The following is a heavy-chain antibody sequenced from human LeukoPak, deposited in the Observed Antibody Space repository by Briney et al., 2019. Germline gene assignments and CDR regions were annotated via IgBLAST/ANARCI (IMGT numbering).Heavy chain of an antibody. D-gene: IGHD4-17*01. V-gene: IGHV4-39*01. CDR2: IYYSGST. Sequence: SETLSLTCTVSGGSISSSSYYWGWIRQPPGKGLEWIGSIYYSGSTYYNPSLKSRVTISVDTSKNQFSLKLSSVTAADTAVYYCARQKSDYGDYTPRRWDYYYYYMDVWGKGTTVTVSS. CDR3: ARQKSDYGDYTPRRWDYYYYYMDV. J-gene: IGHJ6*03. CDR1: GGSISSSSYY.